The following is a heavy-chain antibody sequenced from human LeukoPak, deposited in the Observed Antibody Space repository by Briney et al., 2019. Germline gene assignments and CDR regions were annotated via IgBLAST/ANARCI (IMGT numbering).Heavy chain of an antibody. D-gene: IGHD2-2*01. CDR1: GFTFDSYA. J-gene: IGHJ6*03. CDR2: ISGGGGIT. CDR3: AKYGVDCSSTSCYPLYYMDV. V-gene: IGHV3-23*01. Sequence: GGSLRLSCAASGFTFDSYAMTWVRQAPGKGLEWVSSISGGGGITNYADSVKGRFTISRDSSKYTLFLQMNSLRAEDTAVYYCAKYGVDCSSTSCYPLYYMDVWGKGTTVTVSS.